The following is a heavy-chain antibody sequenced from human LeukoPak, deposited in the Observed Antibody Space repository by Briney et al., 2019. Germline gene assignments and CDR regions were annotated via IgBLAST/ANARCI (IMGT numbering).Heavy chain of an antibody. J-gene: IGHJ3*02. Sequence: PGGSLRLSCAASGIRFDDYAMHWVRQAPGKGLEWVSGISWNSDSIGYADSVKGRFTISRDNAKNSLYLQMNSLRIEDTALYYCTRRDFSRERGVITPHAFDIWGQGTTVTVS. CDR1: GIRFDDYA. CDR2: ISWNSDSI. CDR3: TRRDFSRERGVITPHAFDI. D-gene: IGHD3-10*01. V-gene: IGHV3-9*01.